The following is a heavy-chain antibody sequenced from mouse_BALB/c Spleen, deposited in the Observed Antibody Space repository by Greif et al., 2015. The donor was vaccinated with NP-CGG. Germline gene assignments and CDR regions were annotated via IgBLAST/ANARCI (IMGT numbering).Heavy chain of an antibody. D-gene: IGHD2-4*01. CDR3: APIYYDYDGSWFAY. V-gene: IGHV14-3*02. CDR1: GFNIKDTY. J-gene: IGHJ3*01. CDR2: IDPANGNT. Sequence: EVQLQQSGAELVKPGASVKLSCTASGFNIKDTYMHWVKQRPEQGLEWIGRIDPANGNTKYDPKFQGKATITADTSSNTAYLQLSSLTSEDTAVYYCAPIYYDYDGSWFAYWGQGTLVTVSA.